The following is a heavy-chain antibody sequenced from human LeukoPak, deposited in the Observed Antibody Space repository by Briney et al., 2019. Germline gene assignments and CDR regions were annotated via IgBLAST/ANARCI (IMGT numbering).Heavy chain of an antibody. J-gene: IGHJ3*02. D-gene: IGHD6-13*01. CDR1: GLTFSTYV. V-gene: IGHV3-48*02. Sequence: GGSLRLSCAASGLTFSTYVMNWVRQAPGKGLEWVSYISSSSSTIYYADSVKGRFTISRDNAKNSLYLQMNSLRDEDTAVYYCARDDYSSSWNLAFDIWGQGTMVTVSS. CDR2: ISSSSSTI. CDR3: ARDDYSSSWNLAFDI.